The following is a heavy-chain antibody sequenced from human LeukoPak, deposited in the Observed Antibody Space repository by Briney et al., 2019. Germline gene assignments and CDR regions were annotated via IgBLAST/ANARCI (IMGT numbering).Heavy chain of an antibody. CDR1: GFTFTNAW. CDR2: IKSKTDGGTT. Sequence: GGSLRLSCAASGFTFTNAWMSWVRQAPGKGLEWVGRIKSKTDGGTTDYAAPVKGRFTISRDDSKNTLYLQMSSLRTEDTAVYYCTTSALFGDDLSPDYWGQGTLVAVSS. D-gene: IGHD3-16*01. V-gene: IGHV3-15*01. J-gene: IGHJ4*02. CDR3: TTSALFGDDLSPDY.